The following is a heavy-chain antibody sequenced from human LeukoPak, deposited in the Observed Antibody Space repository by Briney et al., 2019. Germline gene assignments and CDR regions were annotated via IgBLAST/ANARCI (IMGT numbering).Heavy chain of an antibody. J-gene: IGHJ5*02. Sequence: PSETLSLTCTVSSGSISTSNYYWGWVRQPPGKALEWIGYIYYSGSTNYNPSLKSRVTISVDTSKNQFSLKLSSVTAADTAVYYCARGSWYSSSRHEGNWFDPWGQGTLVTVSS. V-gene: IGHV4-61*05. CDR3: ARGSWYSSSRHEGNWFDP. D-gene: IGHD6-6*01. CDR2: IYYSGST. CDR1: SGSISTSNYY.